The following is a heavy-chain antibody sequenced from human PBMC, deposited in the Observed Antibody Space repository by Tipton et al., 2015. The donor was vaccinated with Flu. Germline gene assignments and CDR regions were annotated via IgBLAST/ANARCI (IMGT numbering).Heavy chain of an antibody. CDR3: ARDRSFYFGS. Sequence: RSLRLSCAASGFPFRSYAMHWVRQAPGKGLEWVAVIWYDGSNEYEAEAVKGRFTISRDNSKNTLYLQMNSLRAEDTAVYYCARDRSFYFGSWGQGTLVTVSP. J-gene: IGHJ4*02. CDR1: GFPFRSYA. CDR2: IWYDGSNE. V-gene: IGHV3-33*01.